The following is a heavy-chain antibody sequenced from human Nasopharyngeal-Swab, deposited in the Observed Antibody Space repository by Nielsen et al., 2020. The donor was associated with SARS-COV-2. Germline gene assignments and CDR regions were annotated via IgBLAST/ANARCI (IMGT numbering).Heavy chain of an antibody. CDR2: VNSDGSRP. CDR1: GFTFSSYA. CDR3: AKGEDSSGWYPPGFDP. V-gene: IGHV3-23*01. Sequence: GESLKISCAASGFTFSSYAMSWVRQAPGKGLEWVARVNSDGSRPSYADSVKGRVTLSRDNSKNTLYLQMNSLRAEDTAVYYCAKGEDSSGWYPPGFDPWGQGTLVTVSS. D-gene: IGHD6-19*01. J-gene: IGHJ5*02.